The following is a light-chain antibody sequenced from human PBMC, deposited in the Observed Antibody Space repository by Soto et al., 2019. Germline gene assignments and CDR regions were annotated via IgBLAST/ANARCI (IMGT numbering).Light chain of an antibody. CDR1: SSDVGAYNY. V-gene: IGLV2-14*01. CDR3: SSYTSSSTLV. CDR2: DVS. J-gene: IGLJ1*01. Sequence: QSALTQPASVSGSPGQSITISCTGTSSDVGAYNYVSWYQQHPGKAPKLMICDVSNRPSGVSNRFSGSKSGNTAFLTISGIQAEEGADYYCSSYTSSSTLVVGTGTKVTVL.